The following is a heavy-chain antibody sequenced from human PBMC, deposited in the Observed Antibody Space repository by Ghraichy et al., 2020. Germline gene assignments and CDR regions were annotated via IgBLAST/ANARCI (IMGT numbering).Heavy chain of an antibody. D-gene: IGHD3-10*01. Sequence: GGSLRLSCAASGFAFSGNSMNWVRQAPGKGPEWISYISGDGTTIYYTDSVKGRFTISRDNAKSLLYLQMNSLRDDDSAVYYCASGKSVDDWLIDCWGQGTLVTVSS. CDR2: ISGDGTTI. CDR1: GFAFSGNS. V-gene: IGHV3-48*02. J-gene: IGHJ4*02. CDR3: ASGKSVDDWLIDC.